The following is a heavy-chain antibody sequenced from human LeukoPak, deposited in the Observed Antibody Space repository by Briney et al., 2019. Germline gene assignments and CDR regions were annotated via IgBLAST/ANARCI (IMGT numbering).Heavy chain of an antibody. Sequence: SETLSLTCTVSGGSITSYHWSWIRQPPGEGLEWIGYISYSGSTNYNPSLKSRVTLSIDTSKNQFSLKLSSVTAADTAMYYCASGGYCSTTSCYPNWFDPWGQGTLVTVSS. CDR2: ISYSGST. CDR3: ASGGYCSTTSCYPNWFDP. V-gene: IGHV4-59*01. D-gene: IGHD2-2*01. J-gene: IGHJ5*02. CDR1: GGSITSYH.